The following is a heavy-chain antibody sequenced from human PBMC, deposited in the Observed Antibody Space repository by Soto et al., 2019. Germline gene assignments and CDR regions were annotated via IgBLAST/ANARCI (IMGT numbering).Heavy chain of an antibody. J-gene: IGHJ5*02. CDR3: AHARLGYCSGGSCYSLDNWFDP. CDR2: IKTDGSST. CDR1: GFTFSSYW. Sequence: GGSLRLSCAASGFTFSSYWMHWVRQGPGKGLVWVSRIKTDGSSTNYADSVKGRFTISRDNAKNTLYLQMTNMDPVDTATYYCAHARLGYCSGGSCYSLDNWFDPWGQGTLVTVSS. D-gene: IGHD2-15*01. V-gene: IGHV3-74*01.